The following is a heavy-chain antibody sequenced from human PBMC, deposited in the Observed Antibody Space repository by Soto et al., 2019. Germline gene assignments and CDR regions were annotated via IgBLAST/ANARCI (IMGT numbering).Heavy chain of an antibody. J-gene: IGHJ3*02. CDR1: GYTFTSCG. V-gene: IGHV1-18*01. CDR3: ASGPFLEWLLSDAFEI. Sequence: QVQLVQSGAEVKKPGASVKVSCKASGYTFTSCGISWVRQAPGQGLEWMGWISAYNGNTNYAQKLQGRVTMTTDPATSTAYMELRSLGSDDTAVYYCASGPFLEWLLSDAFEIWGQGTMVTVSS. D-gene: IGHD3-3*02. CDR2: ISAYNGNT.